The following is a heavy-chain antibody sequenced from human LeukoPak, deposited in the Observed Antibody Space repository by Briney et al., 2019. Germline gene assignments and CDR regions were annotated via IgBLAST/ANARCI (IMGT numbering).Heavy chain of an antibody. J-gene: IGHJ4*01. V-gene: IGHV1-46*01. CDR2: INPSGGRT. D-gene: IGHD3-10*01. CDR1: GFTFTSYY. CDR3: ARDVGITVVRGTFDY. Sequence: GASVKVSCKASGFTFTSYYMHWVRQAPGQGLEWIGIINPSGGRTRYAQRLQGRVTMTRDTSTSTVYMELSSLRSEDTAVYYCARDVGITVVRGTFDYWGQGTLVTVSS.